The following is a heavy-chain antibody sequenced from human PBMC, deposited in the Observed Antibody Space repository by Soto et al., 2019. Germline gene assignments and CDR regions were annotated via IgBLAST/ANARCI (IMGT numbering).Heavy chain of an antibody. V-gene: IGHV4-31*03. Sequence: QVQLQESGPGLVKPSQTLSLTCTVSGGSISSGGYYWSWIRQHPGKGLEWIGYIYYSGSTYYNPSLKSRVNISVDTSKNQFSLKLSSVSAADAAVYYCARNLIHTYYYGSGSHYYYYGMDVWGEGTTVMVSS. CDR2: IYYSGST. CDR3: ARNLIHTYYYGSGSHYYYYGMDV. CDR1: GGSISSGGYY. J-gene: IGHJ6*04. D-gene: IGHD3-10*01.